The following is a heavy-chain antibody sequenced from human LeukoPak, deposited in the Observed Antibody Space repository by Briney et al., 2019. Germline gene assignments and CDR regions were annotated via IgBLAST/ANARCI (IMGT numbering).Heavy chain of an antibody. CDR2: IYSGGTI. D-gene: IGHD2-21*02. V-gene: IGHV3-66*01. Sequence: GGSLRLSCAASGFTVGTNFLSWVRQAPGKGLEWVSVIYSGGTIYYADSVKGRFTISRDNAKNSLYLQMNSLRAEDTAVYYCARDISYCGGDCAPYYFDYWGQGTLVTVSS. CDR3: ARDISYCGGDCAPYYFDY. J-gene: IGHJ4*02. CDR1: GFTVGTNF.